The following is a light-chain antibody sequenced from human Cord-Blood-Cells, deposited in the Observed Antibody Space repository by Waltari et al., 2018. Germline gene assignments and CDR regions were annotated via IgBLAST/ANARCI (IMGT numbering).Light chain of an antibody. J-gene: IGKJ3*01. CDR1: QDISNY. V-gene: IGKV1-33*01. CDR2: DAS. CDR3: QQYDNLQVT. Sequence: IQMTQSPSSLSASVGDRVTITCQASQDISNYLNWYQQKPGKAPKLLIYDASNLETGVPSRFSGSGSGTDFTCTISSLQPEDIATYYCQQYDNLQVTFGPGTKVDIK.